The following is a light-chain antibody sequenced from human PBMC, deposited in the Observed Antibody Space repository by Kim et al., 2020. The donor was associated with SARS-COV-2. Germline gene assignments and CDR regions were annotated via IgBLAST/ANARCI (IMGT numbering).Light chain of an antibody. J-gene: IGKJ4*01. CDR1: QDIRND. CDR3: LQHNAFPLT. CDR2: AAS. Sequence: ASVGDRVTITCRASQDIRNDLGWYQQQPGKAPKRLIYAASTLQSGVPSRFSGSGSETEFTLTISSLQPEDFATYYCLQHNAFPLTFGGGTKVDIK. V-gene: IGKV1-17*01.